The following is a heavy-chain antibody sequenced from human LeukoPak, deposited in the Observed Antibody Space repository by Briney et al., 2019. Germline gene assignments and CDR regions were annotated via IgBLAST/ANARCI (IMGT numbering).Heavy chain of an antibody. CDR2: ISSSGDTT. CDR3: AKGFNWNYPHYFDY. J-gene: IGHJ4*02. CDR1: GFTFSSYA. V-gene: IGHV3-23*01. Sequence: GGSLRPSCAASGFTFSSYAMNWVRQAPGKGLEWVSTISSSGDTTYYADSVKGRFTISRDSSKNTLHLQMNSLRADDTAVYYCAKGFNWNYPHYFDYWGQGTLVTVSS. D-gene: IGHD1-7*01.